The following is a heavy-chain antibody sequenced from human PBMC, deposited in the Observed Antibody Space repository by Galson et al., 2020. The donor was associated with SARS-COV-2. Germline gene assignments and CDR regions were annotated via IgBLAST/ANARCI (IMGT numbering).Heavy chain of an antibody. J-gene: IGHJ3*02. CDR2: ISHSGGT. D-gene: IGHD4-17*01. V-gene: IGHV4-30-2*01. CDR3: ARLHYGEYAPEAFDI. Sequence: SETLSLTCAVSGTPISSGSYSWTWIRQPPGKGLEWIGYISHSGGTYYNPSLKSRVTISGDRSKNPFSLRLSSVNAADTAVYYCARLHYGEYAPEAFDIWGPGTRVTVAS. CDR1: GTPISSGSYS.